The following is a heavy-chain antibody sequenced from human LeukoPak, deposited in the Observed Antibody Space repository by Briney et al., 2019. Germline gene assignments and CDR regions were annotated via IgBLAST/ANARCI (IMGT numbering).Heavy chain of an antibody. CDR1: GGSFSGYY. Sequence: PSETLSLTCAVYGGSFSGYYWSWIRQPPGKGLEWIGEINHSGSTNYNPSLKSRATISVDTSKNHFSLKPSSVTAADTAVYYCARGPYSGSRPLDYWGQGTLVTVSS. V-gene: IGHV4-34*01. CDR2: INHSGST. CDR3: ARGPYSGSRPLDY. J-gene: IGHJ4*02. D-gene: IGHD1-26*01.